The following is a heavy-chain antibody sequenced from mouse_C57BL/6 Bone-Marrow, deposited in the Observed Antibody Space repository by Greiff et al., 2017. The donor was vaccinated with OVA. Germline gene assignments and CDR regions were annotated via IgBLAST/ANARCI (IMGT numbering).Heavy chain of an antibody. D-gene: IGHD1-1*01. V-gene: IGHV1-52*01. CDR3: ARSAPYYYGSSYDAMDY. CDR2: IDPYDSET. CDR1: GYTFTSYW. Sequence: VKLQESGAELVRPGSSVKLSCKASGYTFTSYWMHWVKPRPIQGLEWIGNIDPYDSETHYNQKFKDKATLTVDKSSSTAYMQLSSLTSEDSAVYYCARSAPYYYGSSYDAMDYWGQGTSVTVSS. J-gene: IGHJ4*01.